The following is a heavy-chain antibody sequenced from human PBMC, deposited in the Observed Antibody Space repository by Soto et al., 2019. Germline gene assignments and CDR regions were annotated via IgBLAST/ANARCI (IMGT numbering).Heavy chain of an antibody. J-gene: IGHJ4*02. CDR2: FDPEDGET. CDR3: ATVAPKGVVVVAATHFDY. CDR1: GYTLTELS. Sequence: ASVKVSCKVSGYTLTELSMHWVRQAPGKGLEWMGGFDPEDGETIYAQKFQGRVTMTEDTSTDTAYMELSSLRSEDTAVYYCATVAPKGVVVVAATHFDYWGQGTLVTVSS. D-gene: IGHD2-15*01. V-gene: IGHV1-24*01.